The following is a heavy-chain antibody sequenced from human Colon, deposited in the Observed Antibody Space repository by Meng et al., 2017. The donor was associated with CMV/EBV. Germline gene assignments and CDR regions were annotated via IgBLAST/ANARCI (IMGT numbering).Heavy chain of an antibody. Sequence: ASVKVSCKGSNYTFTNYGIAWVRQAPGQGFEWMGWMNPVSGETGFAQKFQDRITMTRDTSISTAYLELSSLKSEDTALYFCAVIVPATDYSYGTDVWGQGTAVTVSS. CDR3: AVIVPATDYSYGTDV. V-gene: IGHV1-8*02. J-gene: IGHJ6*02. CDR1: NYTFTNYG. CDR2: MNPVSGET. D-gene: IGHD2-15*01.